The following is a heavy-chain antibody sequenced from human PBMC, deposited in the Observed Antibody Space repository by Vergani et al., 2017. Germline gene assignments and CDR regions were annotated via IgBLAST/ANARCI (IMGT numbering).Heavy chain of an antibody. CDR3: ARSIGYCAGATCRAYYFDH. CDR1: GYTFTGYY. J-gene: IGHJ5*02. D-gene: IGHD2-21*01. V-gene: IGHV1-46*01. Sequence: QVQLVQSGAEVKKPGASVKVSCKASGYTFTGYYMHWVRQAPGQAFEWMGILNPTTGHTTSAQKFMGRVDMTRDPSTDTSTRTVQMTLSSLRSEDTAVYYCARSIGYCAGATCRAYYFDHWGQGTRVTVSS. CDR2: LNPTTGHT.